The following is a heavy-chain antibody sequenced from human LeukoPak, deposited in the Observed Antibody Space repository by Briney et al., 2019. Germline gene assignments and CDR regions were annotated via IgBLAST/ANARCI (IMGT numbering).Heavy chain of an antibody. V-gene: IGHV1-18*01. CDR3: ARGGGYCGGDCFPY. Sequence: GASVKVSCNPSGYTFTTYGISLVRQAPGQGLEWMGWMSAYTGDTKYAQRFQGRVTMTRDTSTSTAYMELRNLRSDDTAVYYCARGGGYCGGDCFPYWGQGTLVTVSS. D-gene: IGHD2-21*02. J-gene: IGHJ4*02. CDR1: GYTFTTYG. CDR2: MSAYTGDT.